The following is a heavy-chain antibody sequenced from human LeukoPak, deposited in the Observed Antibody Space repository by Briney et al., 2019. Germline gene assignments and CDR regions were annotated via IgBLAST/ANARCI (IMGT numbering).Heavy chain of an antibody. CDR2: ISGSGGST. J-gene: IGHJ4*02. V-gene: IGHV3-23*01. CDR3: ARDRVLWFGELGNFDY. CDR1: GFTFSSYA. Sequence: GGSLRLSCAASGFTFSSYAMSWVRQAPGKGLEWVSAISGSGGSTYYADSVKGRFTISRDNSKTTLYLQMNSLRAEDTAVYYCARDRVLWFGELGNFDYWGQGTLVTVSS. D-gene: IGHD3-10*01.